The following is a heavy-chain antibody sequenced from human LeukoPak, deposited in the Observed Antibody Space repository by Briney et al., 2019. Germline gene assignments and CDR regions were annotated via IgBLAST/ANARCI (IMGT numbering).Heavy chain of an antibody. J-gene: IGHJ4*02. D-gene: IGHD5-18*01. CDR1: GYSFTNYW. CDR3: ARLVDTAMGVDY. CDR2: IYPGDSDT. V-gene: IGHV5-51*01. Sequence: LGESLKISCKGSGYSFTNYWIGWGRQIPGKGQEWMGIIYPGDSDTRYSPSFQGQVTISADKSISTAYLQWSSLKASDTAMYYCARLVDTAMGVDYWGQGTLVSVSS.